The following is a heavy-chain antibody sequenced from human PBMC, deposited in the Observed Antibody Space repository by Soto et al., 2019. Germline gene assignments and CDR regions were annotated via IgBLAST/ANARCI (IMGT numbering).Heavy chain of an antibody. CDR3: ARGVVLVPAAAHFDY. D-gene: IGHD2-2*01. CDR1: GGSISSGGYS. CDR2: IYHSGST. V-gene: IGHV4-30-2*01. J-gene: IGHJ4*02. Sequence: SETLSLTCAVSGGSISSGGYSWSWIRQPPGKGLEWIGYIYHSGSTYYNPSLKSRVTISVDRSKNQFSLKLSSVTAADTAVYYCARGVVLVPAAAHFDYWGQGTLVTVSS.